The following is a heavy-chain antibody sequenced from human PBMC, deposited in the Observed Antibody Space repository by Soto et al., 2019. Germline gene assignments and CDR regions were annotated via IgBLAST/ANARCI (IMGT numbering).Heavy chain of an antibody. J-gene: IGHJ4*02. CDR1: GFTFSSYA. CDR3: AKRSQWLDYFDY. Sequence: EVQLLESGGGLVQPGGSLRLSCAASGFTFSSYAMSWVRQAPGKGLEWVSAISGSGGSTYYADSVKGRFTISRDNSKNTLYLQMNSLRAEDTAVYHCAKRSQWLDYFDYWGQGTLVTVSS. CDR2: ISGSGGST. V-gene: IGHV3-23*01. D-gene: IGHD6-19*01.